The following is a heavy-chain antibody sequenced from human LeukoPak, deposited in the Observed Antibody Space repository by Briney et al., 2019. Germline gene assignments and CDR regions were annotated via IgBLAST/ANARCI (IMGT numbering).Heavy chain of an antibody. Sequence: GGSLRLSCAASGFTFDDYAMHWVRQAPGKGLEWVSGISWNSGNIGYADSVKGRFTISRDNAKNSLYLQMNSLRAEDTALYYCAKGSSSWYRGVDYWGQGTLVTVSS. V-gene: IGHV3-9*01. D-gene: IGHD6-13*01. CDR2: ISWNSGNI. CDR3: AKGSSSWYRGVDY. J-gene: IGHJ4*02. CDR1: GFTFDDYA.